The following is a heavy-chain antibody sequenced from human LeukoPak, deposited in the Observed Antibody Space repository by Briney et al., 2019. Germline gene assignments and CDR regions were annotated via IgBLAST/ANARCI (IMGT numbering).Heavy chain of an antibody. D-gene: IGHD3-10*01. V-gene: IGHV3-30*01. J-gene: IGHJ4*02. CDR1: GFTFSSYA. CDR3: ARDSTYYYGSGSSGPHYFDY. Sequence: GRSLRLSCAASGFTFSSYAMHWVRQAPGKGLEWMAVISYDGGNTYYADSVKGRFTISRDNSKNTLYLQLNSLRAEDTAVYYCARDSTYYYGSGSSGPHYFDYWGQGTLVTVSS. CDR2: ISYDGGNT.